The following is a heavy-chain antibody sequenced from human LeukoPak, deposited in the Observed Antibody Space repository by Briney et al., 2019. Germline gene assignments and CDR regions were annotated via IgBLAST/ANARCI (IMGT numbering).Heavy chain of an antibody. V-gene: IGHV3-48*04. CDR1: GFTFSSYI. D-gene: IGHD3/OR15-3a*01. Sequence: PGGSLRLSCAASGFTFSSYIMNWVRQAPGKGLEGVSYINTRSSSINYADSLKGRFTISRDNAKNSLYLEMNSLRVEDTVIYYCARDRDWSFDYWGQGTLVTVSS. CDR2: INTRSSSI. J-gene: IGHJ4*02. CDR3: ARDRDWSFDY.